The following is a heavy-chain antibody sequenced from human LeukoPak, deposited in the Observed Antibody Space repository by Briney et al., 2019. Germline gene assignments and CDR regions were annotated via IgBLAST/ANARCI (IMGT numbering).Heavy chain of an antibody. V-gene: IGHV4-59*01. CDR3: ARDRSTVSGDAFDI. D-gene: IGHD4-17*01. CDR2: IYYSGST. Sequence: SETLSLTCTVSGGSISSYYWSWIRQPPGKGLEWIGYIYYSGSTNYNPSLKSRVTISVDTSKNQFSLKLSSVTAADTAVYYCARDRSTVSGDAFDIWGQGTMVTVSS. CDR1: GGSISSYY. J-gene: IGHJ3*02.